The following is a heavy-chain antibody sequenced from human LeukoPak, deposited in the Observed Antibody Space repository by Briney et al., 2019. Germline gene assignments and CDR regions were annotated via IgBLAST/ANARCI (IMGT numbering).Heavy chain of an antibody. CDR3: ARMLGQLDY. J-gene: IGHJ4*02. D-gene: IGHD3-10*02. CDR1: GFTFSNYE. Sequence: GGSLRLSCAAPGFTFSNYEMNWVRQAPGKGLEWVSYISSSGSTIYYADSVKGRFTISRDNAKNSLYLQMNSLRAEDTAVYYCARMLGQLDYWGQGTLVTVSS. CDR2: ISSSGSTI. V-gene: IGHV3-48*03.